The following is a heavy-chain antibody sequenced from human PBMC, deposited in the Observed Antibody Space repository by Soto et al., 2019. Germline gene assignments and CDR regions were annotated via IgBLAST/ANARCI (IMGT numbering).Heavy chain of an antibody. CDR1: GFTFSDYY. V-gene: IGHV3-11*05. CDR3: ARDGGVAYYDSSGYPRY. Sequence: GGSLRLSCAASGFTFSDYYMSWIRQAPGKGLEWVSYISSSSSYTNYADSVKGRFTISRDNAKNSLYLQMNSLRAEDTAVYYCARDGGVAYYDSSGYPRYWGQGTLVTVSS. D-gene: IGHD3-22*01. CDR2: ISSSSSYT. J-gene: IGHJ4*02.